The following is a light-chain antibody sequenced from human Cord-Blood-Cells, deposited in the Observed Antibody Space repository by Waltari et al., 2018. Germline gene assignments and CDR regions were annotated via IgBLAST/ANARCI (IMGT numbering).Light chain of an antibody. Sequence: QSALTQPPSASGSPGQSVTISCTGTSSDVGGYNYVSWYKQHPGKAPKLMIYEVSKRPSGVPDRFSGSKSGNTASLTVSGLQAEDEADYYCSSYAGSNKRVFGGGTKLTVL. CDR3: SSYAGSNKRV. J-gene: IGLJ3*02. V-gene: IGLV2-8*01. CDR1: SSDVGGYNY. CDR2: EVS.